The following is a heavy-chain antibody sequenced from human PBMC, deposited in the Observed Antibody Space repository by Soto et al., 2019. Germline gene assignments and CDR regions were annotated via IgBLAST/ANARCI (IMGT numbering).Heavy chain of an antibody. CDR1: GNTVTNYY. CDR2: INPSGGHT. Sequence: QVQLMQSGAEVKKPGASVKVSCKASGNTVTNYYIHWVRQAPGQGLERMGTINPSGGHTTYSQNFLGRVTMTTDTSTRTLYMELTRLTSDDTAVYYCARGGHVVVVTAAFDYWGQGTLVTVSS. CDR3: ARGGHVVVVTAAFDY. J-gene: IGHJ4*02. V-gene: IGHV1-46*01. D-gene: IGHD2-21*02.